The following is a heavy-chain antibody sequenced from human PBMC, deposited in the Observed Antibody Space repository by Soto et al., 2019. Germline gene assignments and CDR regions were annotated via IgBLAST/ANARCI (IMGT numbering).Heavy chain of an antibody. CDR3: ARQGFGELHGLVDV. D-gene: IGHD3-10*01. Sequence: QVQLQESGPGLVKPSETLSLTCTISGGPMNNYYCSWFRQPRGQGLEWIGYMGYNGFTRYNPSLRXXVXXSLDTAKNQFSLNLSSVTAADTALYYCARQGFGELHGLVDVWGQGITVTVSS. CDR2: MGYNGFT. V-gene: IGHV4-59*08. J-gene: IGHJ6*02. CDR1: GGPMNNYY.